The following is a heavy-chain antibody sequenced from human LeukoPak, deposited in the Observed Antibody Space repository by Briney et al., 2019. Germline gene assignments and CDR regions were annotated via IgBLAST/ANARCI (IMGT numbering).Heavy chain of an antibody. D-gene: IGHD3-22*01. Sequence: GGSLRLSCAASGFTFSSYWMSWVRQAPGKGLEWVTNIKQDGSEKYYVDSVKGRFTISRDNAKNSLYLQMNSLRAEDTAVYYCARLYYYDSSGYYYLGYFDYWGQGTLVTVSS. J-gene: IGHJ4*02. CDR3: ARLYYYDSSGYYYLGYFDY. CDR2: IKQDGSEK. CDR1: GFTFSSYW. V-gene: IGHV3-7*01.